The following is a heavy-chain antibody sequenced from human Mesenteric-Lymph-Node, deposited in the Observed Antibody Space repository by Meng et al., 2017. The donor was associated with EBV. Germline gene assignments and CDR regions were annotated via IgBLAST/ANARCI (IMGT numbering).Heavy chain of an antibody. CDR1: GGSFSGYY. CDR2: INHSGST. D-gene: IGHD2-2*01. CDR3: ARVRCSSTSCLGWFDP. V-gene: IGHV4-34*01. J-gene: IGHJ5*02. Sequence: QVQLQQWGAGLLKPSEXLSLTCAVYGGSFSGYYWSWIRQPPGKGLEWIGEINHSGSTNYNPSLKSRVTISVDTSKNQFSLKLSSVTAADTAVYYCARVRCSSTSCLGWFDPWGQGPLVTVSS.